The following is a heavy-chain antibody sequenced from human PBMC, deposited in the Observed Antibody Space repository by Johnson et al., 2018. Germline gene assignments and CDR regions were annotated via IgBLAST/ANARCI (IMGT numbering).Heavy chain of an antibody. D-gene: IGHD2-8*01. J-gene: IGHJ6*02. CDR2: ISYSSSFI. CDR1: GFTFSNYS. CDR3: ARVTGYAAYYYHGRDV. V-gene: IGHV3-21*01. Sequence: VQLVESGGGLVKPGGSLRLSCVASGFTFSNYSMNWVRQAPGKGLEWVSSISYSSSFIYYADSLKGRFTISRDNAKNSLYLQMNSLRAEDTAVYYCARVTGYAAYYYHGRDVGGQGTTVTVSS.